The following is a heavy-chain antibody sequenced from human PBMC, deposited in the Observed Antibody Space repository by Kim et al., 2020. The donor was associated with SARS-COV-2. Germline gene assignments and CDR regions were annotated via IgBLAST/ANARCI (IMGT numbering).Heavy chain of an antibody. CDR1: GFTFSSYA. J-gene: IGHJ4*02. CDR3: ARGRGYCSSTSCYATRGATDY. V-gene: IGHV3-30*04. D-gene: IGHD2-2*01. CDR2: ISYDGSNK. Sequence: GGSLRLSCAASGFTFSSYAMHWVRQAPGKGLEWVAVISYDGSNKYYADSVKGRFTISRDNSKNTLYLQMNSLRAEDTAVYYCARGRGYCSSTSCYATRGATDYWGQGTLVTVSS.